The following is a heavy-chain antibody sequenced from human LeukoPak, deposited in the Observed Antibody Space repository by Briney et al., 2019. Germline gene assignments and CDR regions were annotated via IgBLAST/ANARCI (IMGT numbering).Heavy chain of an antibody. V-gene: IGHV5-51*01. CDR2: IYPGDSDT. Sequence: GESLQISCQASGYRFITHWIAWVRQTPGKGLEWMGIIYPGDSDTKYSPSFQGQVTISADKSISTAYLQWSSLKASDTAMYYCAKGAGGSGSYYPYFWGQGTLVTVSS. CDR3: AKGAGGSGSYYPYF. D-gene: IGHD3-10*01. J-gene: IGHJ4*02. CDR1: GYRFITHW.